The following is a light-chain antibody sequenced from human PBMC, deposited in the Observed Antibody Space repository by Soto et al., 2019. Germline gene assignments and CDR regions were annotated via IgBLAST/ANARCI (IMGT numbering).Light chain of an antibody. CDR1: QSVSSSY. CDR3: QQYGSSPRT. CDR2: GAS. J-gene: IGKJ1*01. Sequence: EIVLTQSPGTLSLSPGESATLSCRASQSVSSSYLAWYQQKPGQAPRLLIYGASSRATGIPDRFSGSGSGTDFTLTISRLEPEDFAVNYCQQYGSSPRTFGQGTKVEIK. V-gene: IGKV3-20*01.